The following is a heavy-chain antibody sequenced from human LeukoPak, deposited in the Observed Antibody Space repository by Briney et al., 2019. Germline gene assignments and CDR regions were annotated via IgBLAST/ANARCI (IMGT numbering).Heavy chain of an antibody. D-gene: IGHD3-22*01. CDR2: IYTSGST. J-gene: IGHJ3*01. CDR3: ARGGYYDSSARR. Sequence: PSETLSLTCTVSGGSISSGSYYWSWIRQPAGKGVEWIGRIYTSGSTNYNPSLKSRVTISVDTSKNQFSLKLSSVAAADTAVYYCARGGYYDSSARRWGQGTMVTVSS. V-gene: IGHV4-61*02. CDR1: GGSISSGSYY.